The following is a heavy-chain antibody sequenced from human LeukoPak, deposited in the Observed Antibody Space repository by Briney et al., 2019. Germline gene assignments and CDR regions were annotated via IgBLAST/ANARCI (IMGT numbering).Heavy chain of an antibody. CDR2: IYYSGST. Sequence: SETLSLTCTVSGGSISSYYWSWIRQPPGKGLEWIGYIYYSGSTNYNPSLKSRVTISVDTSKNQFSLKLSSVTAAATAVYYCASSYGDYGGPIDLWGQGTLVTVSS. CDR3: ASSYGDYGGPIDL. D-gene: IGHD4-17*01. V-gene: IGHV4-59*08. J-gene: IGHJ5*02. CDR1: GGSISSYY.